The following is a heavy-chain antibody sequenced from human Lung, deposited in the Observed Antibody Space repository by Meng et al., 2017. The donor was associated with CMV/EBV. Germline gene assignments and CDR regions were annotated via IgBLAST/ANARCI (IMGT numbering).Heavy chain of an antibody. D-gene: IGHD6-19*01. V-gene: IGHV3-7*01. CDR1: GFTFSSYW. CDR3: ARARKAVVSPNYFDY. CDR2: IKQDGSEK. Sequence: GGSXRLXCAASGFTFSSYWMSWVRQAPGKGLEWVANIKQDGSEKYYVDSVKGRFTISRDNAKNSLYLQMNSLRAEDTAVYYCARARKAVVSPNYFDYWGQGXLVTVSS. J-gene: IGHJ4*02.